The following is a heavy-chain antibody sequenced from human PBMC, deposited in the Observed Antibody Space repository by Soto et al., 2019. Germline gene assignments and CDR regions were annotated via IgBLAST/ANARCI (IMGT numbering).Heavy chain of an antibody. CDR1: GFTFSSYS. J-gene: IGHJ3*02. D-gene: IGHD6-13*01. CDR2: ISGSGVST. Sequence: HPGGSLRLSCAASGFTFSSYSISWVRQAPGKGLEWVSAISGSGVSTYYADSVKGRFTISRDNSKNTLYLQMNSLRAEDTAVYYCWRHCAYAMGPAAAGTDAFDISGQLTMFT. V-gene: IGHV3-23*01. CDR3: WRHCAYAMGPAAAGTDAFDI.